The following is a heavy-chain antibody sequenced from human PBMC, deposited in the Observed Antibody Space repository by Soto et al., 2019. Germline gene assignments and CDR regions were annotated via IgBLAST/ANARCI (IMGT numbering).Heavy chain of an antibody. CDR1: GFTFSTDW. CDR2: INSNASHT. J-gene: IGHJ5*02. V-gene: IGHV3-74*01. Sequence: GGSLSLSCAASGFTFSTDWKHWIRKVPGQGLEWVSRINSNASHTYYADSVKSRFTNSRDNAKNTLHKEMNSLRAEDTAVYYCVRYFHCITTRCYGNWFDPWGQGTLVTVSS. D-gene: IGHD2-2*01. CDR3: VRYFHCITTRCYGNWFDP.